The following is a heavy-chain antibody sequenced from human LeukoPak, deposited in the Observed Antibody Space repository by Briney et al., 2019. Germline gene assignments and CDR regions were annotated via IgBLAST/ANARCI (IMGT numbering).Heavy chain of an antibody. CDR1: GGTFSSYA. CDR2: IIPIFGTA. D-gene: IGHD5-12*01. Sequence: ASVKVSCKASGGTFSSYAISWVRQAPGQGLEWMGGIIPIFGTANYAQKFQGRVTITADKSTSTAYMELSSLRSEDTAVYYCARDPWTNSDYDGFDYWGQGTLVTVSS. J-gene: IGHJ4*02. CDR3: ARDPWTNSDYDGFDY. V-gene: IGHV1-69*06.